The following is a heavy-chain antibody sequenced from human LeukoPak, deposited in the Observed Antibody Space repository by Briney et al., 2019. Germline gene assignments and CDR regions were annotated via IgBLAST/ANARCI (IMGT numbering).Heavy chain of an antibody. Sequence: SETLSLTCTVSGGSISSGGYYWSWIRQHPGKGLEWIGYIYYSGSTYYNPSLKSRVTISVDTSKNQFSLKLISVTAADTAVYYCARDRGITMVRGGLNYYGMDVWGQGTTVTVSS. CDR1: GGSISSGGYY. V-gene: IGHV4-30-4*08. J-gene: IGHJ6*02. CDR2: IYYSGST. D-gene: IGHD3-10*01. CDR3: ARDRGITMVRGGLNYYGMDV.